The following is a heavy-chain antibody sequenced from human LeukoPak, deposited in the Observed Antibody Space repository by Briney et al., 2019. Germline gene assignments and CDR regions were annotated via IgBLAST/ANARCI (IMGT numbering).Heavy chain of an antibody. CDR3: ARGYSSGRYALDI. CDR2: INPRSGGT. D-gene: IGHD3-22*01. CDR1: GYTFSDYY. V-gene: IGHV1-2*06. J-gene: IGHJ3*02. Sequence: GALVKVSCKASGYTFSDYYVHWVRQAPGQGLEWMGRINPRSGGTQSAQNFQGRVTLTRDSSISTAFMELRRLDSDDTAIYYCARGYSSGRYALDIWGQGTMVAVSS.